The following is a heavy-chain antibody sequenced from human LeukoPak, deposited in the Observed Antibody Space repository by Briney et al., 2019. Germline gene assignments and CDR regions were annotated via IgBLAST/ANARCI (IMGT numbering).Heavy chain of an antibody. D-gene: IGHD6-13*01. Sequence: ASVKVSCKASGYTFTGYYMHWVRQAPGQGLEWMGWINPNSGGTNYAQKFQGWVTMTRDTSISTAYMELSRLRSDDTAVYYCARDPGYSSSWPSYYYGMDVWGQGTTVTVSS. CDR2: INPNSGGT. J-gene: IGHJ6*02. CDR1: GYTFTGYY. V-gene: IGHV1-2*04. CDR3: ARDPGYSSSWPSYYYGMDV.